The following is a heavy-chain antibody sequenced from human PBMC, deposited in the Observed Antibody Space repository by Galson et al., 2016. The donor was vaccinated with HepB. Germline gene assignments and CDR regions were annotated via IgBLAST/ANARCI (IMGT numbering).Heavy chain of an antibody. D-gene: IGHD3-22*01. Sequence: SETLSLTCAVHGGSFSGYYWNWIRQPAGKGPEWIGRIYSGGSTNHNPSLKSRVTISLDTSKNQFSLKLSSVTAADTAVYYCARGYSYYDSSGTGYWGQGTQVTVSS. CDR3: ARGYSYYDSSGTGY. J-gene: IGHJ4*02. CDR1: GGSFSGYY. V-gene: IGHV4-59*10. CDR2: IYSGGST.